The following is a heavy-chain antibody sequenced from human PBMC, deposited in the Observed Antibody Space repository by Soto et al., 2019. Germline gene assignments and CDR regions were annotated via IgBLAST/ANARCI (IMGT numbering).Heavy chain of an antibody. CDR1: GGSISSGDYY. CDR2: IYYSGGT. CDR3: ARGSSWLWYFDL. Sequence: QVQLQESGPGLVKPSQTLSLTCTVSGGSISSGDYYWSWIRQPPGKGLAWIGYIYYSGGTYYNPSLKSRVTISVDPSKTQFSLKLSSVTAADTAVYYCARGSSWLWYFDLWGRGTLVTVSS. D-gene: IGHD6-13*01. J-gene: IGHJ2*01. V-gene: IGHV4-30-4*01.